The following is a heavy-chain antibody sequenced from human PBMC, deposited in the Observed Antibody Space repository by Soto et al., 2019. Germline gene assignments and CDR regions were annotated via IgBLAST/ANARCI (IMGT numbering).Heavy chain of an antibody. V-gene: IGHV1-2*04. J-gene: IGHJ6*03. CDR2: INPNGGVT. CDR3: ARESGGATATLDYYYFYLDV. Sequence: QVQLVQSGAEVRKPGASVTVSCRSSGDSFNDYYIHWVRQAPGQGFEWMGWINPNGGVTKYAQKSQGWVSMPRDTSIRAVYMQLSRLRSDDTAVYYCARESGGATATLDYYYFYLDVWGTGTTVTVSS. CDR1: GDSFNDYY. D-gene: IGHD5-12*01.